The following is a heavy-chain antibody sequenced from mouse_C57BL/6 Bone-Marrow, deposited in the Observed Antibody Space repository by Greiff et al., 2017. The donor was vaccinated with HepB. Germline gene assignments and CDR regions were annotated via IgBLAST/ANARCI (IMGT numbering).Heavy chain of an antibody. CDR3: ARQSNYEDYAMDY. D-gene: IGHD2-5*01. Sequence: QVQLQQPGAELVKPGASVKLSCKASGYTFTSYWMHWVKQRPGQGLEWIGMIHPNSGSTNNNEKFKSKATLTVDKSSSTAYMQLSSLTSEDSAVYYCARQSNYEDYAMDYWGQGTSVTVSS. J-gene: IGHJ4*01. CDR1: GYTFTSYW. CDR2: IHPNSGST. V-gene: IGHV1-64*01.